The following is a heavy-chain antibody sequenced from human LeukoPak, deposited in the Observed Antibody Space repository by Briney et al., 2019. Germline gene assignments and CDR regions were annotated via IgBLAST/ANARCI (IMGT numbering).Heavy chain of an antibody. CDR1: GGTFSSYA. CDR3: ATAATQRYYYYYGMDV. CDR2: IIPIFGTA. Sequence: GASVKVSCKASGGTFSSYATSWVRQAPGQGLEWMGGIIPIFGTANYAQKFQGRVTITADESTSTAYMELSSLRSEDTAVYYCATAATQRYYYYYGMDVWGQGTTVTVSS. J-gene: IGHJ6*02. D-gene: IGHD2-15*01. V-gene: IGHV1-69*01.